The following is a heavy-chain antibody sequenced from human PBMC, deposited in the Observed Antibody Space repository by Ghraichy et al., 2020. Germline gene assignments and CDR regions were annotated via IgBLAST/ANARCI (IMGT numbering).Heavy chain of an antibody. D-gene: IGHD1-1*01. Sequence: GGSLRLSCADSGFIFSQYWLSWARQTPGKGLEWVGNINEPGSERFYVGSVEGRFIISRDNAKKLLYLQMESLTAEDTGVYYCARNDMAGTADYWGQGTPVTVSS. CDR2: INEPGSER. CDR3: ARNDMAGTADY. CDR1: GFIFSQYW. J-gene: IGHJ4*02. V-gene: IGHV3-7*04.